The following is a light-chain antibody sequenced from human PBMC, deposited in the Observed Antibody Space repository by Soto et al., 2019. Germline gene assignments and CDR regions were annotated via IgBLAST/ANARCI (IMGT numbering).Light chain of an antibody. CDR2: DVS. CDR3: QQFNSYPVT. Sequence: AIQVTQSPSSLSASVGDRVTITCLASQHIRGALAWYQQKPGKPPKLLIYDVSTLENGVPSRFSGDSSGTQFTLTISGLQPEDFGTYYCQQFNSYPVTFGHGTRLDIK. V-gene: IGKV1-13*02. J-gene: IGKJ5*01. CDR1: QHIRGA.